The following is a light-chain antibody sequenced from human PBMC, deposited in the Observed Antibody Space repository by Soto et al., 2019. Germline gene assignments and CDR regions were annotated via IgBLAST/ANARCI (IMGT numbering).Light chain of an antibody. J-gene: IGLJ1*01. V-gene: IGLV2-18*02. Sequence: QSALTQPPSVSGSPGQSVTISCTGTSSDVGSYNRVSWYKQPPGAAPKLVIYEVIHRPSGVPDRFSGSKSGNTASLTISGLQAEDEADFYCYSYTSSSTHVFGTGTKLTVL. CDR2: EVI. CDR1: SSDVGSYNR. CDR3: YSYTSSSTHV.